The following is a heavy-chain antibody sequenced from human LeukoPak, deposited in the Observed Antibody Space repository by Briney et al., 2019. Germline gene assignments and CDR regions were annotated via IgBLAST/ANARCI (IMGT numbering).Heavy chain of an antibody. V-gene: IGHV3-7*01. CDR2: IKEDGSEE. CDR1: GFTFSDYW. J-gene: IGHJ6*02. CDR3: ATYKNWVAGDV. D-gene: IGHD7-27*01. Sequence: PGGSLRLSCAASGFTFSDYWMTWVRQAPGKGPEWVASIKEDGSEEYYVDSVKGRFTVSRDNAQKSLFLQMNSLRVEDTAVYYCATYKNWVAGDVWGQGTTVSVSS.